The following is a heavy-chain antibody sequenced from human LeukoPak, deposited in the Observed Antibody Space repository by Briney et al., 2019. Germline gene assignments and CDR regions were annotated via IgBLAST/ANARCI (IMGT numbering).Heavy chain of an antibody. D-gene: IGHD6-19*01. CDR1: GFTFSNYA. J-gene: IGHJ4*02. V-gene: IGHV3-23*01. Sequence: PGGSLRLSCAASGFTFSNYAMSWVRQAPGKGLEWVSTISGSGGSTYYADSVKGRFTISRDNAKNSLYLQMNSLRAEDTAMYYCASINSIVVAGIHYFEYWGQGTLVTVSS. CDR2: ISGSGGST. CDR3: ASINSIVVAGIHYFEY.